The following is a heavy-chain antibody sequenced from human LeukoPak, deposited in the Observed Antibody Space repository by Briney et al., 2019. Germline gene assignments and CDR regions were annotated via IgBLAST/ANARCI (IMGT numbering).Heavy chain of an antibody. CDR2: ISYDGSNK. CDR1: GLTFSSYG. Sequence: PGGSLRLSCAASGLTFSSYGMHWVRQASGKGLEWVAVISYDGSNKYYADSVKGRFTISRDNSKNTLCLQMNSLRAEDTAVYYCAKDRSGYVGSLDYWGQGTLVTVSS. CDR3: AKDRSGYVGSLDY. J-gene: IGHJ4*02. V-gene: IGHV3-30*18. D-gene: IGHD5-12*01.